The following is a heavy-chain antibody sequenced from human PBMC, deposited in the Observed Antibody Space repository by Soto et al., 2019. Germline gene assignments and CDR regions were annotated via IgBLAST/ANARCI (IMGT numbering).Heavy chain of an antibody. V-gene: IGHV3-15*01. CDR2: TKSKTDGGTT. Sequence: GSLSLSCAASGFTVSNAWMNWVRQGREKGLKRASRTKSKTDGGTTDYAAPVKGRFTISRDDSKNTLYLQMNSLKTEDTAVYYCTTDLYKYCISTSCHIAAAGNFDYWGQGTLVTVSS. J-gene: IGHJ4*02. CDR1: GFTVSNAW. D-gene: IGHD2-2*02. CDR3: TTDLYKYCISTSCHIAAAGNFDY.